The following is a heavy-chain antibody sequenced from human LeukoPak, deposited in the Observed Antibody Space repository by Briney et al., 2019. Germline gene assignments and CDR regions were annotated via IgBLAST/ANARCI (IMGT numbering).Heavy chain of an antibody. CDR3: ARVPDIVVVPAAHFDY. J-gene: IGHJ4*02. Sequence: SETLSLTCTVSGYSISSGYYWGWIRQPPGKGLEWIGNIYHSASTYYNPSLKSRVTISVDTSKNQFSLKLSSVTAADTAVYYCARVPDIVVVPAAHFDYWGQGTLVTVSS. CDR2: IYHSAST. D-gene: IGHD2-2*01. V-gene: IGHV4-38-2*02. CDR1: GYSISSGYY.